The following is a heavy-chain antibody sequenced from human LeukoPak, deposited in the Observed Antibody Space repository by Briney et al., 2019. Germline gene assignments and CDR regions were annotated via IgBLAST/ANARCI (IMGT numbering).Heavy chain of an antibody. Sequence: GGSLRLSCAASGLTFRNYAMSWVRQAPGKGLECVSSISGSGGSTYYADSVKGRFTISRDNSKNTLYLQMTSLRAEDTAVYYCARAGTIWFGELKNWGQGTLVTVSS. CDR3: ARAGTIWFGELKN. J-gene: IGHJ4*02. V-gene: IGHV3-23*01. CDR1: GLTFRNYA. D-gene: IGHD3-10*01. CDR2: ISGSGGST.